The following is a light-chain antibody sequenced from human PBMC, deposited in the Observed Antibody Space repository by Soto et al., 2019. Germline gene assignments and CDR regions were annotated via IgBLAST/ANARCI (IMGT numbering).Light chain of an antibody. CDR1: QSVSSY. CDR3: PQRSDCPGT. V-gene: IGKV3-11*01. CDR2: DAS. Sequence: EIVLTQSPATLSLSPGERATLSCRASQSVSSYLAWYQQKPGQAPRLLIYDASNRATGIPARFSGSGSGTDFTLTISSLEPEDFAVYYCPQRSDCPGTFGHGTKVDIK. J-gene: IGKJ3*01.